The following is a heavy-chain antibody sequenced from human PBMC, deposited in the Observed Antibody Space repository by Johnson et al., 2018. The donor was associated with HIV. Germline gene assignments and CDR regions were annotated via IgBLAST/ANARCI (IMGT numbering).Heavy chain of an antibody. CDR2: TQYDGSNK. D-gene: IGHD3-22*01. CDR3: AKETRDSRSAFDI. J-gene: IGHJ3*02. V-gene: IGHV3-30*02. CDR1: GFSFSSYG. Sequence: QVQLVESGGGVVQPGGSLRLSCAASGFSFSSYGIHWVRQAPGKGLERVAFTQYDGSNKYYADSVKGRFTIPRDNSKKTVYLQMNSLRAEDAAVYYCAKETRDSRSAFDIWGQGTMVTVSS.